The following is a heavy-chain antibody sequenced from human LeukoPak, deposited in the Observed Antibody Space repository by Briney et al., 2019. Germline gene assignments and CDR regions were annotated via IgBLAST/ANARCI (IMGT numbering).Heavy chain of an antibody. CDR1: GGSMSNYY. D-gene: IGHD3-22*01. CDR2: IYSTGTI. V-gene: IGHV4-4*07. Sequence: PSETLSLTCLVSGGSMSNYYWSWIRQPAGRGLEWIGRIYSTGTINYIPSLESRVTMSVDTSKNQCSLNMRSVTAADTAVYFCARDKAYDLDEASGYYYNRGLDYWGQGTLVTVSS. CDR3: ARDKAYDLDEASGYYYNRGLDY. J-gene: IGHJ4*02.